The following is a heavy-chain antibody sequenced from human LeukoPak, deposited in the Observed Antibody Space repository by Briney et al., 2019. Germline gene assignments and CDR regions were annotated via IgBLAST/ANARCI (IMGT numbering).Heavy chain of an antibody. D-gene: IGHD5-12*01. CDR3: TTCGYSGYDSNY. V-gene: IGHV3-15*01. CDR1: GFTFSNAW. J-gene: IGHJ4*02. Sequence: KPGGSLRLSCAASGFTFSNAWMTWVHQAPGKGLEWVGRIKRKTVGGTTDYAAPVKGRFTISRDDSKDTLYLQMNSLIIADTGVYYCTTCGYSGYDSNYWGQGVLITVSS. CDR2: IKRKTVGGTT.